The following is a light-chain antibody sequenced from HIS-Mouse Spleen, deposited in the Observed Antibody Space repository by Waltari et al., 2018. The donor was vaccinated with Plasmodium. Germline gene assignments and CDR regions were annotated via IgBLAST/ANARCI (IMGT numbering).Light chain of an antibody. Sequence: SYELTQPPSVSVSPGQTARITCSGDALPKKYAYWYQQKSGKAPVLVIYEDSKRPSGIPERCSGSSSGKMATLTISGAQVEEEADYYCYSTDSSGNHRVFGGGTKLTVL. CDR1: ALPKKY. J-gene: IGLJ3*02. CDR2: EDS. CDR3: YSTDSSGNHRV. V-gene: IGLV3-10*01.